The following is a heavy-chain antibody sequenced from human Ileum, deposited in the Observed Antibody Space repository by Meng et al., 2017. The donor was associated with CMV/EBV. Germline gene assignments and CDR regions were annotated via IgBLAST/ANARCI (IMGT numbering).Heavy chain of an antibody. V-gene: IGHV3-30*02. J-gene: IGHJ4*02. CDR2: IRFDGTNR. Sequence: GGSLRLSCAASGFIFSKYGMNWARQAPGKGLEWVSFIRFDGTNRYYTDSVRGRFTISRDNSKNTLYLQMNSLRAEDTAVYYCARGYTSYYFFDYWGQGTLVTVSS. CDR1: GFIFSKYG. D-gene: IGHD1-26*01. CDR3: ARGYTSYYFFDY.